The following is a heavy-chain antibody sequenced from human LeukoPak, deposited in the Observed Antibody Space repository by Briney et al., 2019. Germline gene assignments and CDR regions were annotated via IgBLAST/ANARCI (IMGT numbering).Heavy chain of an antibody. D-gene: IGHD6-25*01. CDR3: AKGELAATGCLDY. V-gene: IGHV3-23*01. J-gene: IGHJ4*02. CDR1: GFTFSSYA. Sequence: PGGSLRLSCAASGFTFSSYAMSWARQAPGKGLEWVSAISGSGGSTYYADSVKGRFTISRDNSKSTLYLQMNSLRAEDTAVYYCAKGELAATGCLDYWGQGTLVTVSS. CDR2: ISGSGGST.